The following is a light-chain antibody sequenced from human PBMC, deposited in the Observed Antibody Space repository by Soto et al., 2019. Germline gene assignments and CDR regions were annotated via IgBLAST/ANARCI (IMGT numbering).Light chain of an antibody. V-gene: IGKV1-5*03. CDR1: QSISSW. Sequence: DIQMTQSPSTLSASVGDRVTITCRASQSISSWLAWYQQKPGKAPKFLIYKAFTLESGVPSRFSGSGSGTEFTLTISSVQPDDFATYYCQQYKSYPLTFGGGTKVDIK. J-gene: IGKJ4*01. CDR2: KAF. CDR3: QQYKSYPLT.